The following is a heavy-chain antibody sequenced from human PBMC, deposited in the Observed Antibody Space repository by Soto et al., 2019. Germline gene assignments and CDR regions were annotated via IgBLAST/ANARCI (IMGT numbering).Heavy chain of an antibody. CDR3: ARLNAGTTYYYYGMDV. D-gene: IGHD1-7*01. CDR2: IYYSGST. V-gene: IGHV4-39*01. J-gene: IGHJ6*02. CDR1: GASISSSSYY. Sequence: SETLSLTCTVSGASISSSSYYWGWIRQPPGKGLEWIGSIYYSGSTYYNPSLKSRVTISVDTSKNQFSLKLSSVTAADTALYYCARLNAGTTYYYYGMDVWGQGTTVTVAS.